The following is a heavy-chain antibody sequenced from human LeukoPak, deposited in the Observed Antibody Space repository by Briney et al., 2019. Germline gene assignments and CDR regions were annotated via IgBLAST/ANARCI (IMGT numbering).Heavy chain of an antibody. V-gene: IGHV3-7*01. CDR2: IKQDGSEK. J-gene: IGHJ4*02. D-gene: IGHD3-10*01. CDR1: GFTFSSYW. CDR3: ARDGWFGESYYFDY. Sequence: PGGSLRLSCAASGFTFSSYWMSWVHQAPGKGLEWVANIKQDGSEKYYVDSVKGRFTISRDNAKNSLYLQMNSLRAEDTAVYYCARDGWFGESYYFDYWGQGTLVTVSS.